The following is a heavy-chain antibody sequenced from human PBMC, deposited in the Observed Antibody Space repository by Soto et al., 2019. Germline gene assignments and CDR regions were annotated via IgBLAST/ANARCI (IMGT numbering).Heavy chain of an antibody. V-gene: IGHV4-59*01. D-gene: IGHD4-17*01. Sequence: TLSLTCTVSGGSISSYYWSWIRQPPGKGLEWIGYIYYSGSTNYNPSLKSRVTISVDTSKNQFSLKLSSVTAADTAVYYCASFDYGDYGVAFDIWGQGTMVTVSS. CDR1: GGSISSYY. J-gene: IGHJ3*02. CDR2: IYYSGST. CDR3: ASFDYGDYGVAFDI.